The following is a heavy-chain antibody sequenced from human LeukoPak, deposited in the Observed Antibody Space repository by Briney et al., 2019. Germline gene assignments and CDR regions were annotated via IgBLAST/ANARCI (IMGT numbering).Heavy chain of an antibody. V-gene: IGHV3-74*01. J-gene: IGHJ3*01. CDR2: SNTENGDGSST. CDR1: GFTFSSYE. Sequence: PGGSLRLSCAASGFTFSSYEMNWVRQAPGKGLEWVSRSNTENGDGSSTFYADSVKGRFTISRDNAKNTLYLQMNSLRAEDTAVYYCARDLYGGLLWGQGTMVTVSS. D-gene: IGHD4-23*01. CDR3: ARDLYGGLL.